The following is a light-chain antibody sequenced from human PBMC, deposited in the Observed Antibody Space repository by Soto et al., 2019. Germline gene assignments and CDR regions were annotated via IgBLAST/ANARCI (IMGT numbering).Light chain of an antibody. V-gene: IGKV3-11*01. J-gene: IGKJ4*01. CDR1: QSVSSN. Sequence: EIVLPQSPATLSLSPGERATLSCRASQSVSSNLAWYQQKHGQPPRLLIYDASNRATGIPARFSGVGSGTDFTLTISSLEPEDFAVYYCQQRSNWPPLTFGGGTRVEIK. CDR3: QQRSNWPPLT. CDR2: DAS.